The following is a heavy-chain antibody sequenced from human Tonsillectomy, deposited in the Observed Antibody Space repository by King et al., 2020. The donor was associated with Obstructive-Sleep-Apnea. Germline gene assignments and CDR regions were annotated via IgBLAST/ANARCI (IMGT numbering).Heavy chain of an antibody. V-gene: IGHV4-59*08. CDR3: ARHRYSYGIKVDY. Sequence: VQLQESGPGLVKPSETLSLTCTVSGGSISSYYWSWIRQPPGKGLEWIGDIYYSGSTNYNPSLKSRVTISVDTSKNQFSLKLSSVTAADTAVYYCARHRYSYGIKVDYWGQGTLVTVSS. CDR2: IYYSGST. CDR1: GGSISSYY. J-gene: IGHJ4*02. D-gene: IGHD5-18*01.